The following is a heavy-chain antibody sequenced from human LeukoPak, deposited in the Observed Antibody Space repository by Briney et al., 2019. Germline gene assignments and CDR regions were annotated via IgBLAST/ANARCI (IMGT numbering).Heavy chain of an antibody. J-gene: IGHJ5*02. CDR2: IYYSGST. CDR3: ARDLPDYDYVWGSYRRPPVWFDP. D-gene: IGHD3-16*02. Sequence: KSSETLSLTCAVSGGSISSSTNWWSWVRQPPGKGLEWIGSIYYSGSTYYNPSLKSRVTISVDTSKNQFSLKLSSVTAADTAVYYCARDLPDYDYVWGSYRRPPVWFDPWGQGTLVTVSS. CDR1: GGSISSSTNW. V-gene: IGHV4-39*07.